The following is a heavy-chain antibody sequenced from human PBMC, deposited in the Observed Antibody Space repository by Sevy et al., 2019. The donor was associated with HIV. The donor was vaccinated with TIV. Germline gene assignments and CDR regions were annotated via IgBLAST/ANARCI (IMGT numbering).Heavy chain of an antibody. Sequence: ASVKVSCKASGYTFTSYYMHWVRQAPGQGLEWMGIINPSGGSTSYAQKFQGRVTMTRDTSTSTVYMELSSLRSEETDVYYCASDLGGSGSPADYWGQGTLVTVSS. CDR3: ASDLGGSGSPADY. D-gene: IGHD3-10*01. CDR1: GYTFTSYY. J-gene: IGHJ4*02. CDR2: INPSGGST. V-gene: IGHV1-46*01.